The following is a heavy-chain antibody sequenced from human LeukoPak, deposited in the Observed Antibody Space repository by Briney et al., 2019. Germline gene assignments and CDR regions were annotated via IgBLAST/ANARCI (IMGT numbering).Heavy chain of an antibody. D-gene: IGHD3-10*01. CDR3: ARGAYYYGSGRDYFDY. J-gene: IGHJ4*02. Sequence: SETLSLTCTVSGGSIGSYYWSWIRQPPGKGLEWIGYIYDSGSTNYNPSLKSRVTMSVDTSKNQFSLKLSSVTAADTAVYYCARGAYYYGSGRDYFDYWGQGTLVTVSS. V-gene: IGHV4-59*12. CDR1: GGSIGSYY. CDR2: IYDSGST.